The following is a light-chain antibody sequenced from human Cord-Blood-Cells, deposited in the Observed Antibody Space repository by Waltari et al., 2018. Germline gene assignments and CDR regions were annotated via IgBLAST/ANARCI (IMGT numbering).Light chain of an antibody. CDR1: SSDVGGYNY. V-gene: IGLV2-8*01. Sequence: QSALTQPPSASGAPGQSVPISCTGTSSDVGGYNYVSWYQQHPGKAPKLMIYEVSKRPSGVPDRFSGSKSGNTASLTVSGLQAEDEADYYCSSYAGSNPLFGGGTKLTVL. CDR2: EVS. J-gene: IGLJ2*01. CDR3: SSYAGSNPL.